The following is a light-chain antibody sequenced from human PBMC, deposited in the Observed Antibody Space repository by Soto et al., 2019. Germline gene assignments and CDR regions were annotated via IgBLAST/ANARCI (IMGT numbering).Light chain of an antibody. CDR2: GAS. Sequence: EIVMTQSPATLSLSPVERATLYFMASQDVSSNLAWYQQKPGQAPRLLIYGASTRATGIPARFSGSGSGTEFTLTISSLQSEDFAVYYCQQYDNWPLTCGQGTKGDIK. CDR1: QDVSSN. J-gene: IGKJ1*01. CDR3: QQYDNWPLT. V-gene: IGKV3-15*01.